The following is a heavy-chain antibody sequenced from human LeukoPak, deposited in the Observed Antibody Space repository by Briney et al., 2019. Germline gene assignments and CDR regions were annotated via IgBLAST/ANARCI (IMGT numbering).Heavy chain of an antibody. V-gene: IGHV3-23*01. D-gene: IGHD5-18*01. CDR1: GFTFASYG. Sequence: GGSLRLSCAASGFTFASYGMSWVRQAPGKGLEWVSGITGGGDSTFYADSVKGRCTISRDNSKNTLYLQLNNLRGEDTAVYYCAKLGGYTYGHEEYWGQGTPVTVSS. J-gene: IGHJ4*02. CDR3: AKLGGYTYGHEEY. CDR2: ITGGGDST.